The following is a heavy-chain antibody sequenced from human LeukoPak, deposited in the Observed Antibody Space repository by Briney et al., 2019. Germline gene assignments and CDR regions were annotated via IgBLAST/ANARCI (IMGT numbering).Heavy chain of an antibody. CDR1: GFTFSGYW. CDR3: ARDAVSSSWSDY. D-gene: IGHD6-13*01. Sequence: GGSLRLSCGASGFTFSGYWMNWVRQAQGKGQEWLANIKQDGSQKYYVDSVKGRFTIARDNAKNSLYLQMNSLRVGDTAVYYCARDAVSSSWSDYWGRGTLVTVSS. CDR2: IKQDGSQK. V-gene: IGHV3-7*01. J-gene: IGHJ4*02.